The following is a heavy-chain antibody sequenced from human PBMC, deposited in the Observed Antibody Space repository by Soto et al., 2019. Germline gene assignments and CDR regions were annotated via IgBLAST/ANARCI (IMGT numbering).Heavy chain of an antibody. J-gene: IGHJ5*02. Sequence: GASVKVSCKASGGTFSIYAISWVRQAPGQGLEWMGGIIPIFGTANYAQKFQGRVTITADESTSTAYMELSSLRSEDTAVYYCATTDSIAAALRWFDPWGQGTLVTVSS. D-gene: IGHD6-13*01. V-gene: IGHV1-69*13. CDR3: ATTDSIAAALRWFDP. CDR2: IIPIFGTA. CDR1: GGTFSIYA.